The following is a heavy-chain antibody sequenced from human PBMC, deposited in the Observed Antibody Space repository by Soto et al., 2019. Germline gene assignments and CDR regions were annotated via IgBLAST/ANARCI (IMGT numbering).Heavy chain of an antibody. V-gene: IGHV3-66*01. D-gene: IGHD2-8*01. Sequence: EVQLVESGGGLVQPGVSLRLSCAASGFTVSSNYMSWVRQAPGKGLEWVSVTYSGGTTNYGDSVKGRFTISRDNSENTLYLQMNSLKADDTGVYYCARCVMGSGGLDHWGQGTLVTVSS. CDR2: TYSGGTT. CDR1: GFTVSSNY. CDR3: ARCVMGSGGLDH. J-gene: IGHJ4*02.